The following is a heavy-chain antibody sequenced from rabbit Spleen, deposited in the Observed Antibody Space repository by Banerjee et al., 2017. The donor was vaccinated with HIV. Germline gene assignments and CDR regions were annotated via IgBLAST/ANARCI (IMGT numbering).Heavy chain of an antibody. CDR1: GFSFSDRDV. Sequence: EQLVESGGGLVQPEGSLTLTCKASGFSFSDRDVMCWVRQAPGKGLQWIACINASTGKPVYATWASGRFTISRTSSTTVTLRMTTLTAADRATYFCARDLVGVIGWNFYLWGPGTLVTVS. CDR2: INASTGKP. D-gene: IGHD2-1*01. V-gene: IGHV1S45*01. J-gene: IGHJ4*01. CDR3: ARDLVGVIGWNFYL.